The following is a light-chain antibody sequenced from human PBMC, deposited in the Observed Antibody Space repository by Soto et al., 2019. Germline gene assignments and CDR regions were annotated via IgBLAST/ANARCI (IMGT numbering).Light chain of an antibody. CDR1: QGISSE. CDR3: QQGHNWPLT. Sequence: EIVMTQSPATLSLSPGERAALSCRASQGISSELDWYQQKPGQPPRLLIYGASTRATGVPARFTGSGSGSDFTLTISGLQSEDFAVYYCQQGHNWPLTFGQGTRLEI. J-gene: IGKJ2*01. CDR2: GAS. V-gene: IGKV3-15*01.